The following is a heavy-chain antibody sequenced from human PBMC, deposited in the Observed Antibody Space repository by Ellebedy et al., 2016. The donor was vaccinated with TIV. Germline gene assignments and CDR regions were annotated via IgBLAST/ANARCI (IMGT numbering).Heavy chain of an antibody. CDR2: IYPGDSDT. Sequence: PGGSLRLSCKGSGYSFTSYWIGWVRQMPGKGLEWMGIIYPGDSDTRYSPSFQGQVPISADKSISTAYLQWSSLKASDTAMYYCARPGYCGSSTCPTDYWGQGTLVTVSS. CDR1: GYSFTSYW. D-gene: IGHD2-2*03. J-gene: IGHJ4*02. CDR3: ARPGYCGSSTCPTDY. V-gene: IGHV5-51*01.